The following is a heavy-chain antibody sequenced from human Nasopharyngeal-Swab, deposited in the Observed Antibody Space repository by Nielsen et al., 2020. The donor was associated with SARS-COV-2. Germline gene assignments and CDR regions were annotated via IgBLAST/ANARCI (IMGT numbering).Heavy chain of an antibody. D-gene: IGHD1-26*01. CDR3: ARDRAKVGARDY. CDR2: INAGNGNT. J-gene: IGHJ4*02. CDR1: GYTFTSYA. V-gene: IGHV1-3*01. Sequence: ASVKVSCKASGYTFTSYAMHWVRQAPGQRLEWMGWINAGNGNTKYSQKFQGRVTITRDTSASTAYMELSSLRSEDTAVYYCARDRAKVGARDYWGQGTLVTVSS.